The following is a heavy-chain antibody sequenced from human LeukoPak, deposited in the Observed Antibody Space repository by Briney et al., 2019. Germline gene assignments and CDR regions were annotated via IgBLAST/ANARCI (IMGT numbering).Heavy chain of an antibody. Sequence: PSETLSLTCTVSGGSISSSSYYWGWIRQPPGKGLEWIGEINHSGGTNYNPSLKSRVTISVDTSKNQFSLKLSSVTAADTAVYYCARGRRDGYNQDDPSDYWGQGTLVTVSS. J-gene: IGHJ4*02. D-gene: IGHD5-24*01. CDR3: ARGRRDGYNQDDPSDY. CDR2: INHSGGT. V-gene: IGHV4-39*07. CDR1: GGSISSSSYY.